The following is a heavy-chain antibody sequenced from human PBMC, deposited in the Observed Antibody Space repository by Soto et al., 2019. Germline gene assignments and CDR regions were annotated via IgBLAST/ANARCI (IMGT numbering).Heavy chain of an antibody. V-gene: IGHV3-7*04. CDR1: GFTFSTYW. J-gene: IGHJ3*02. CDR3: ARGDYYDTSGPFSDAFDI. Sequence: GGSLRLSCAASGFTFSTYWMSWVRQAPGKGLEWVANIRPQGSEKLYVDSVKGRFTISRDNAKNSLYLQMSSLRVEDTAVYYCARGDYYDTSGPFSDAFDIWGQGTMVTVSS. D-gene: IGHD3-22*01. CDR2: IRPQGSEK.